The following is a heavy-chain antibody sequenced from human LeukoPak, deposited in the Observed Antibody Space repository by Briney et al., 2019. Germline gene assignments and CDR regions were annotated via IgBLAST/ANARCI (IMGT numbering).Heavy chain of an antibody. J-gene: IGHJ3*02. CDR2: ISSSGSTI. CDR3: ARGQRITMVRGIAFDI. D-gene: IGHD3-10*01. V-gene: IGHV3-48*03. Sequence: PGGSLRLSCAASGFTFSSYEMNWVRQAPGKGLEWVSYISSSGSTIYYADSVKGRFTISRDNAKNSLYLQMNSLRAEDTAVYYCARGQRITMVRGIAFDIWGQGTMVTVSS. CDR1: GFTFSSYE.